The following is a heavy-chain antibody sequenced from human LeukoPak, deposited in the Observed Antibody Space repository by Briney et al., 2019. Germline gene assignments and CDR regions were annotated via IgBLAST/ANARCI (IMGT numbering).Heavy chain of an antibody. D-gene: IGHD1-14*01. CDR3: ARRPGRAFDI. CDR1: GYYFNTNW. J-gene: IGHJ3*02. Sequence: KVSGKGSGYYFNTNWIGWVRQMPGKGLEWMGIIFPSDSDTIYSPPFQGQVTFSADKSVNTAYLQWSSLKASDTAIYYCARRPGRAFDIWGQGTTVTVSS. V-gene: IGHV5-51*01. CDR2: IFPSDSDT.